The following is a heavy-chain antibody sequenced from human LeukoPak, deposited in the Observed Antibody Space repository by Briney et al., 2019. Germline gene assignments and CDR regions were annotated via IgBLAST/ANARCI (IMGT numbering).Heavy chain of an antibody. CDR2: INHSGST. CDR1: GGSFSGYY. CDR3: ARGVSIAALKPFDY. D-gene: IGHD6-6*01. Sequence: SETLSLTCAVYGGSFSGYYWSWIRQPPGKGLEWIGEINHSGSTNYNPSLKSRVTISVDTSKNQFSLKLSSVTAADTAVYYCARGVSIAALKPFDYGGQGTLVTVS. J-gene: IGHJ4*02. V-gene: IGHV4-34*01.